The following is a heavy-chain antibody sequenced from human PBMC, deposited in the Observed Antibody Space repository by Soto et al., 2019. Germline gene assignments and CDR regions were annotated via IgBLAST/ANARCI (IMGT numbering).Heavy chain of an antibody. CDR3: ARSYYDSSGYYYPFDY. D-gene: IGHD3-22*01. CDR1: GYSFTSYL. CDR2: TYPGDSDT. J-gene: IGHJ4*02. Sequence: PGESLKISCQGSGYSFTSYLIGWVRQMPGKGLEWMGITYPGDSDTRYSPSFQGQVTISADKSISTAYLQWSSLKASDTAMYYCARSYYDSSGYYYPFDYWGQGTLVTVSS. V-gene: IGHV5-51*01.